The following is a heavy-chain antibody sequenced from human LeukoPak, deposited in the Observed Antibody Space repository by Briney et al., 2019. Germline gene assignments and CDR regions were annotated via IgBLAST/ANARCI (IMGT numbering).Heavy chain of an antibody. CDR3: ARAKMTTVTLPFFDY. Sequence: GGSLRLSCAASGFTFTTYGIIWVRQAPGKGLEWVLAISGSGTNTYYADSAKGRFTSSRDYSKRTVYLQMNSLRAEDTAVYYCARAKMTTVTLPFFDYWGQGTLVTVSS. D-gene: IGHD4-17*01. V-gene: IGHV3-23*01. J-gene: IGHJ4*02. CDR1: GFTFTTYG. CDR2: ISGSGTNT.